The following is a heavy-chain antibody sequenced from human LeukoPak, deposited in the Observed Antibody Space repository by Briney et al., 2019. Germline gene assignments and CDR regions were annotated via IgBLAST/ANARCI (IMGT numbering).Heavy chain of an antibody. V-gene: IGHV3-73*01. CDR3: TRRSSSSYHWFDP. J-gene: IGHJ5*02. CDR1: GFTFSGSA. Sequence: PGGSLRLSRAASGFTFSGSAMHWVRQASGKGLEWVGRIRSKANSYATAYAASVKGRFTISRDDSKNTAYLQMNSLKTEDTAVYYCTRRSSSSYHWFDPWGQGTLVTVSS. CDR2: IRSKANSYAT. D-gene: IGHD6-6*01.